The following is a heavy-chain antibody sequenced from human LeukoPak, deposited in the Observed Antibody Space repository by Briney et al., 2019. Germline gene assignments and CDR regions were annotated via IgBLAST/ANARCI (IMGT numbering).Heavy chain of an antibody. CDR1: GYSFSDFY. Sequence: ASVRVSCKASGYSFSDFYIHWVRQAPGQGLEWMGWINPKSGATTYAERFRGRVTMTRDTSFNTVYLELTSLYSDGTAVFYCARDYSDGYNRRDAFDIWGQGTTLIVSS. V-gene: IGHV1-2*02. CDR2: INPKSGAT. D-gene: IGHD5-18*01. J-gene: IGHJ3*02. CDR3: ARDYSDGYNRRDAFDI.